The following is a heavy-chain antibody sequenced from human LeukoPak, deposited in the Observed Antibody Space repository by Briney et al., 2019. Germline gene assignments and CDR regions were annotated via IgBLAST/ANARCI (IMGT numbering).Heavy chain of an antibody. D-gene: IGHD4-11*01. J-gene: IGHJ4*02. V-gene: IGHV4-59*08. CDR2: IYYRGNT. Sequence: SETLSLTCTVSGGSISSDYWSWIRQPPGKGLEWIGCIYYRGNTDYNPSLKSRVTISVDTSKNQFSLKLSSVTAADTAVYYCARLGFSNFVFDYWGQGTLVTVSS. CDR3: ARLGFSNFVFDY. CDR1: GGSISSDY.